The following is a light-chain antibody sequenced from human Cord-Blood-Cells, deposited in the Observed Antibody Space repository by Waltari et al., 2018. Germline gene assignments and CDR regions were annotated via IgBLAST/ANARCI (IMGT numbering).Light chain of an antibody. CDR3: CSYAGSSTLV. Sequence: QSALTQPASVSGSPGQSITISCTGTRRDVGSYNLVSWYQQHPGKAPKPMIYEFSKRPSGVSNRFSGSKSGNTASLTISGLQAEDEADYYCCSYAGSSTLVFGGGTKLTVL. CDR2: EFS. CDR1: RRDVGSYNL. J-gene: IGLJ2*01. V-gene: IGLV2-23*02.